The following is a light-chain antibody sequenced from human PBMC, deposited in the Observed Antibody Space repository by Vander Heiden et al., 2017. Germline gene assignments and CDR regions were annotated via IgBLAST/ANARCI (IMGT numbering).Light chain of an antibody. Sequence: EPVLTHSPSTQSFSPGERATLSCRASQSVSSYLAWYQQKPGQAPRLLIYDASNRATGIPARFSGSGSGTDFTLTISSLEPEDFAVYYCQQRSNWPLTFGGGTKVEIK. CDR1: QSVSSY. CDR2: DAS. J-gene: IGKJ4*01. CDR3: QQRSNWPLT. V-gene: IGKV3-11*01.